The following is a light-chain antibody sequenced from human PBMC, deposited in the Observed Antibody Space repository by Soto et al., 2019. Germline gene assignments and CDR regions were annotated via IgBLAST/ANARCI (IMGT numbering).Light chain of an antibody. Sequence: QSVVTQPASVSGSPGQAVTISCTGTSSDVGISNLVSWYQQHPGKAPKLLIYEGTKRPSGVSNRFSGSKSGNTASLTISGLQAEDEADYHCCSYAGSNTVIFAGGTKLTVL. CDR2: EGT. CDR3: CSYAGSNTVI. V-gene: IGLV2-23*01. CDR1: SSDVGISNL. J-gene: IGLJ2*01.